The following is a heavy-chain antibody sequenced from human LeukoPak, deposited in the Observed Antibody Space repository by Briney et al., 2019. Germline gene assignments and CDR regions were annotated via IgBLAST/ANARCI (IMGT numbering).Heavy chain of an antibody. CDR1: GFTFNYFS. Sequence: GGSLRLSCAASGFTFNYFSIHWVRQAPGKGLEWVTAISYDGNKLYYGDSVSGRFTISRDNSKNTVSLLMNSLGVEDTATYFCARVPMSRGPQNSYFDSWGQGTLVVVSS. CDR2: ISYDGNKL. CDR3: ARVPMSRGPQNSYFDS. V-gene: IGHV3-30*04. D-gene: IGHD1-1*01. J-gene: IGHJ4*02.